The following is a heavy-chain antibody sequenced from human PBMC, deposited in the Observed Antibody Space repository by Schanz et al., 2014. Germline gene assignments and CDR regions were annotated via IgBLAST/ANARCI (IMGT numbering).Heavy chain of an antibody. Sequence: QVQLVQSAPEVKKPGASVKVSCKASGYSFNNHGISWVRQAPGQGLEWMGWISVYHGHTNYAEKVHGRVTMTTDTTTSTAYMELRSLISDDTAVYYCVRYAGWAFGDYHGMDVWGQGTSVTVSS. J-gene: IGHJ6*02. D-gene: IGHD3-10*01. CDR1: GYSFNNHG. V-gene: IGHV1-18*01. CDR2: ISVYHGHT. CDR3: VRYAGWAFGDYHGMDV.